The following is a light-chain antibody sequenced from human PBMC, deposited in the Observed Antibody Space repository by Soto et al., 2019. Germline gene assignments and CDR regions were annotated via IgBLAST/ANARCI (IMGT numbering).Light chain of an antibody. Sequence: EFVLTQSPGTLSLSPGERATLSCRASQPVRNNYLAWYQHKPGQAPRLLIYGASNRATGIPDRFRGSGSGTDFTLTISRLEPEDFSVFYCQQYDTSPGTFGQGTKVDIK. J-gene: IGKJ1*01. CDR2: GAS. CDR1: QPVRNNY. V-gene: IGKV3-20*01. CDR3: QQYDTSPGT.